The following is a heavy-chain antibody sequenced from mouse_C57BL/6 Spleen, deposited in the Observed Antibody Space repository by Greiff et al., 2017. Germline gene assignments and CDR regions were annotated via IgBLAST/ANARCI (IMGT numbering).Heavy chain of an antibody. CDR3: TTITTVVEGFAY. Sequence: VQLQQSGAELVRPGASVKLSCTASGFNIKDYYMHWVKQRPEPGLEWIGRIDPEDGDTEYAPKFQVKATMTADTSSNTAYLQLSSLTSEDTAVYYCTTITTVVEGFAYWGQGTLVTVSA. CDR1: GFNIKDYY. D-gene: IGHD1-1*01. V-gene: IGHV14-1*01. CDR2: IDPEDGDT. J-gene: IGHJ3*01.